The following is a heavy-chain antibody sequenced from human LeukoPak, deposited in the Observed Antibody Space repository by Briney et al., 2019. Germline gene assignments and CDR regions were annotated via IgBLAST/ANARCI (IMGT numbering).Heavy chain of an antibody. CDR1: GGTFSSYA. Sequence: ASVKVSCKASGGTFSSYAISWVRQAPGQGLECMGGIIPIFGTANYAQKFQGRVTITTDESTSTAYMELSSLRSEDTAVYYCARALTGYCSSTSCYKLPYYYYMDVWGKGTTVTVSS. V-gene: IGHV1-69*05. CDR3: ARALTGYCSSTSCYKLPYYYYMDV. D-gene: IGHD2-2*02. J-gene: IGHJ6*03. CDR2: IIPIFGTA.